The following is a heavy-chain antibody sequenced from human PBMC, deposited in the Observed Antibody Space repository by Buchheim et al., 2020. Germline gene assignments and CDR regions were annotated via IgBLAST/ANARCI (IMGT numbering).Heavy chain of an antibody. CDR1: GFTFSNAW. CDR3: TTPKQLPSMVYYYYGMDV. D-gene: IGHD6-6*01. J-gene: IGHJ6*02. CDR2: IKSKTDGGTT. Sequence: EVQLVESGGGLVKPGGSLRLSCAASGFTFSNAWMSWVRQAPGKELEWVGRIKSKTDGGTTDYAAPVKGRFTISRADSKNTLYLQMNSLKTEDTAVYYCTTPKQLPSMVYYYYGMDVWGQGTT. V-gene: IGHV3-15*01.